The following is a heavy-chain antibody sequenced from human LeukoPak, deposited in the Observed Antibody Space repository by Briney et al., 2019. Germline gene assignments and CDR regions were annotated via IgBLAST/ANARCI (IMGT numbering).Heavy chain of an antibody. Sequence: PGGSLRLSCAASGFTFSNYWMSWVRQAPGKGLEWVSVIYRSGNTYSADSVKGRFTISRDISKNTVYLQMNSLRAEDTAVYYCARRNPYDSNHSDTSYYYRDDAFDYYGDDAFDIWGQGTMVTVSS. V-gene: IGHV3-66*02. CDR3: ARRNPYDSNHSDTSYYYRDDAFDYYGDDAFDI. J-gene: IGHJ3*02. D-gene: IGHD3-22*01. CDR1: GFTFSNYW. CDR2: IYRSGNT.